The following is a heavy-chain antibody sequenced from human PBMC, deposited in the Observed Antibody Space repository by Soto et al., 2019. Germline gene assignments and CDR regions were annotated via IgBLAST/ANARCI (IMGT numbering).Heavy chain of an antibody. CDR3: ARDIDG. CDR1: GFTFSSYS. D-gene: IGHD2-15*01. CDR2: ISSSSSNK. V-gene: IGHV3-48*01. Sequence: EVQVVESGGGLVQPGGSLRLSCAASGFTFSSYSMNWVRQAPGKGLEWVSDISSSSSNKFYADSVKGRFTISRDNARNSLYLQMNSLRAEDTAVYYCARDIDGGGQGTLVNVSS. J-gene: IGHJ4*02.